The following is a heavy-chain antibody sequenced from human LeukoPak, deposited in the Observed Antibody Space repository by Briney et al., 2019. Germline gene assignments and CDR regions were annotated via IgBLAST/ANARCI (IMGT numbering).Heavy chain of an antibody. CDR1: GFTVSRNY. D-gene: IGHD3-10*01. J-gene: IGHJ5*02. Sequence: PGGSLRLSCAASGFTVSRNYMSWVRQAPGKGLEWVSEIYSDGSTYYAASVKGRFSISRDSPKNTVHLQMNSLRAEDTAVYYCARVPMYYYGSGSSTWGQGTLVTVSS. CDR2: IYSDGST. V-gene: IGHV3-53*01. CDR3: ARVPMYYYGSGSST.